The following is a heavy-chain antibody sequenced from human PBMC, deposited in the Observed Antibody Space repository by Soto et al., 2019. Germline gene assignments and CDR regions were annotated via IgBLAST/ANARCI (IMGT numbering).Heavy chain of an antibody. CDR1: GGSISSIIYY. CDR3: ANIGYDAFDI. CDR2: IYYSGST. D-gene: IGHD2-15*01. J-gene: IGHJ3*02. Sequence: QLQLQESGPGLVKPSETLSLTCTVSGGSISSIIYYWGWIRQPPGKGLEWIGSIYYSGSTYYNPSLKSRVTISVDTSKNHFSLQLPSMTAADTAVYYCANIGYDAFDIWGQGTLVTVSS. V-gene: IGHV4-39*02.